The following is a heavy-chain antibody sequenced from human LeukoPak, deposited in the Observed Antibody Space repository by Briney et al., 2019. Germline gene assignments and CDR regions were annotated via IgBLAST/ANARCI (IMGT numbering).Heavy chain of an antibody. CDR2: IRYDGSNK. J-gene: IGHJ4*02. CDR1: GFTFSSYG. CDR3: AKDFPPDIDADSSGLFDY. V-gene: IGHV3-30*02. Sequence: GGSLRLSCAASGFTFSSYGMHWVRQAPGKGLEWVAFIRYDGSNKYYADSVKGRFTISRDNSKNTLYLQMNSLRAEDTAVYYCAKDFPPDIDADSSGLFDYWGQGTLVTVSS. D-gene: IGHD6-19*01.